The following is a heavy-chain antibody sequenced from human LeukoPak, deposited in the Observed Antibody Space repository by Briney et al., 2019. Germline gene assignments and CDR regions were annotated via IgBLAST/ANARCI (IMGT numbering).Heavy chain of an antibody. CDR1: GFTVSSNY. J-gene: IGHJ4*02. V-gene: IGHV3-53*05. CDR2: IYSGGST. Sequence: GSLRLSCAASGFTVSSNYMSWVRQAPGKGLEWVSVIYSGGSTYYADSVKGRFTISRDNSKNTLYLQMNSLRAEDTAVYYCAGPRPGYYFDYWGQGTLVTVSS. CDR3: AGPRPGYYFDY.